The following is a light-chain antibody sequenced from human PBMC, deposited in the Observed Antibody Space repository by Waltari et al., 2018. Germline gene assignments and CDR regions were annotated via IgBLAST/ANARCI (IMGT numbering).Light chain of an antibody. CDR3: CSYAGRNIYV. V-gene: IGLV2-11*01. CDR1: SSDVGGYNY. J-gene: IGLJ1*01. CDR2: DVT. Sequence: QSALTQPRSVSGSPGQSVAISCSGTSSDVGGYNYVFWYHQHPGKAPKLMVYDVTKRPAGVPDRVSGSKSGNTASLTISGLQADDEADYYCCSYAGRNIYVFGTGTKVTVL.